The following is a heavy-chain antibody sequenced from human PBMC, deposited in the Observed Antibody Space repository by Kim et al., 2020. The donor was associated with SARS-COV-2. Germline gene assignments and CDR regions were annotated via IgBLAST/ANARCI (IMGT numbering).Heavy chain of an antibody. CDR2: INAGNGNT. Sequence: ASVKVSCKASGYTFTSYAMHWVRQAPGQRLEWMGWINAGNGNTKYSQKFQGRVTITRDTSASTAYMELSSLRSEDTAVYYCATEPINYGDGDYYGMDVWGQGTTVTVSS. D-gene: IGHD4-17*01. V-gene: IGHV1-3*01. CDR3: ATEPINYGDGDYYGMDV. J-gene: IGHJ6*02. CDR1: GYTFTSYA.